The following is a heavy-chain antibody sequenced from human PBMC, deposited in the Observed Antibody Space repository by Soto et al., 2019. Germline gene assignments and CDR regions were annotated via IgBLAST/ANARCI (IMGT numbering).Heavy chain of an antibody. CDR1: GFTFSSYA. CDR3: AREPLRGGVFFDY. CDR2: ISYDGSNK. D-gene: IGHD3-3*01. Sequence: GGSLRLSCAASGFTFSSYAMHWVRQAPGRGLEWGAVISYDGSNKYYADSVKGRFTISRDNSKNTLYLQMNSLRAEDTAVYYCAREPLRGGVFFDYWGQGTLVTVSS. J-gene: IGHJ4*02. V-gene: IGHV3-30-3*01.